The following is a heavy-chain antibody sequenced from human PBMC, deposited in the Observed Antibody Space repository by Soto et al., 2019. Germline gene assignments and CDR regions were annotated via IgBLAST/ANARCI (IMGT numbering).Heavy chain of an antibody. D-gene: IGHD2-8*01. J-gene: IGHJ4*02. CDR2: INHSGST. CDR3: ARAPRIGVLMVYANKGLMPYFDY. Sequence: SETLSLTCAVYGGSFSGYYWSWIRQPPGKGLEWIGEINHSGSTNYNPSLKSRVTISVDTSKNQFSLKLSSVTAADTAVYYCARAPRIGVLMVYANKGLMPYFDYWGQGTLVTVSS. V-gene: IGHV4-34*01. CDR1: GGSFSGYY.